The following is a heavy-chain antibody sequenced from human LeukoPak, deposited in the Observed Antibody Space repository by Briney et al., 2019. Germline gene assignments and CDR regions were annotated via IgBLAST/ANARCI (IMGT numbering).Heavy chain of an antibody. CDR1: GGSFSGYY. D-gene: IGHD3-22*01. V-gene: IGHV4-34*01. Sequence: SETLSLTCAVYGGSFSGYYWSWIRQPPGKGLEWIGEINHSGSTNYNPSLKSRVTISVDTSKNQFSLKLSSVTAADTAVYYCAREGYYDSRGYPDAFDIWGQGTMVTVSS. CDR2: INHSGST. J-gene: IGHJ3*02. CDR3: AREGYYDSRGYPDAFDI.